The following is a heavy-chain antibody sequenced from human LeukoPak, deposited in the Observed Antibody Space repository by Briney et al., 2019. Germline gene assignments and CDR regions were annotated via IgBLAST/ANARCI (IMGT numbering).Heavy chain of an antibody. CDR1: GYTFTSYY. D-gene: IGHD3-9*01. J-gene: IGHJ4*02. CDR2: INPNSGGT. V-gene: IGHV1-2*02. CDR3: ARGHYDILTGYNDLDY. Sequence: ASVKVSCKASGYTFTSYYMHWVRQAPGQGLEWMGWINPNSGGTNYAQKFQGRVTMTRDTSISTAYMELSRLRSDDTAVYYCARGHYDILTGYNDLDYWGQGTLVTVSS.